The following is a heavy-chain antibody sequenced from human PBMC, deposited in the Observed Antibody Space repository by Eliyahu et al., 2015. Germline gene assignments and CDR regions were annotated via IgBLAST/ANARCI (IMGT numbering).Heavy chain of an antibody. D-gene: IGHD6-19*01. CDR2: IKQDGSEK. V-gene: IGHV3-7*01. CDR1: XFTFSSYW. Sequence: EVQLVESGGGLVQPGGSLRXSCAASXFTFSSYWMSWXRRAPGKGLGWVANIKQDGSEKYYVDSVKGRFTISRDNAKNSLYLQMNSLRAEDTAVYYCARDNKQWLVLDYWGQGTLVTVSS. J-gene: IGHJ4*02. CDR3: ARDNKQWLVLDY.